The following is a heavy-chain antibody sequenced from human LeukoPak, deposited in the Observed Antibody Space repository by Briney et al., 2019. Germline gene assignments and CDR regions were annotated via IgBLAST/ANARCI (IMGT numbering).Heavy chain of an antibody. CDR3: AGGAVAGNFDY. CDR2: IYTGGST. Sequence: GGSLRLSCAASGFTVSSNYINWVRQAPGKGLEWVSVIYTGGSTFYADSVKGRFTISRDNSKNTLYFQMNSLRAEDTAVYYCAGGAVAGNFDYWGQGTLVTVSS. V-gene: IGHV3-66*01. CDR1: GFTVSSNY. D-gene: IGHD6-19*01. J-gene: IGHJ4*02.